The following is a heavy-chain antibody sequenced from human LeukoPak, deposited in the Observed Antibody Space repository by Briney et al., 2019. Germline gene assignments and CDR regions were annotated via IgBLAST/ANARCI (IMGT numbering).Heavy chain of an antibody. V-gene: IGHV3-74*01. CDR2: INADESDS. Sequence: WGSLRLSCAASGFTFINYWMHWVRQAPGKGLVWVSRINADESDSSYADSVKGRFTISRDNAKNSLYLQMNSLRAEDTAVYYCAREEMATIALDYWGQGTLVTVSS. D-gene: IGHD5-24*01. CDR1: GFTFINYW. J-gene: IGHJ4*02. CDR3: AREEMATIALDY.